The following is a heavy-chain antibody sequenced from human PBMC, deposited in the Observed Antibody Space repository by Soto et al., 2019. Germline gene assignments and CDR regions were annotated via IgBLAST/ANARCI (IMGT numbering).Heavy chain of an antibody. CDR1: GFTFSSYA. Sequence: VGSLRLSCAASGFTFSSYAMSWVRQAPGKGLEWVSAISGSGGSTYYADSVKGRFTISRDNSKNTLYLQMNSLRAEDTAVYYCVSFRPYGSYFDYWGQGTLVTVSS. CDR3: VSFRPYGSYFDY. CDR2: ISGSGGST. V-gene: IGHV3-23*01. J-gene: IGHJ4*02. D-gene: IGHD1-26*01.